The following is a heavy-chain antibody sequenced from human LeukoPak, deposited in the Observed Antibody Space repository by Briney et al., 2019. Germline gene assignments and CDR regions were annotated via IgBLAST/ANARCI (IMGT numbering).Heavy chain of an antibody. CDR2: IWYDGSNK. CDR1: GFTFSSYG. V-gene: IGHV3-33*06. CDR3: AKESGGVGFNMVRDNPFDY. D-gene: IGHD3-10*01. J-gene: IGHJ4*01. Sequence: QSGGSLRLSCAASGFTFSSYGMLWVRQAPGKELEWVAVIWYDGSNKYYADCVKGRFTISRDNSKNTLYLQMNSLRAEDTAVYYCAKESGGVGFNMVRDNPFDYWGHGTLVTVSS.